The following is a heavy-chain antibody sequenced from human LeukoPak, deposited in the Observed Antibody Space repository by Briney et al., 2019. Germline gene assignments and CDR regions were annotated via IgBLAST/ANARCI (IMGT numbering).Heavy chain of an antibody. CDR2: IYYSGST. Sequence: SETLSLTCTVSGGSISSYYWSWIRQPPGKGLEWIGYIYYSGSTNYNPSLKSRVTISVDTSKNQFSLKLSSVTAADTAVYYCARQIAHYDILTGYYYYFDYWGQGTLVTVSS. J-gene: IGHJ4*02. D-gene: IGHD3-9*01. V-gene: IGHV4-59*08. CDR1: GGSISSYY. CDR3: ARQIAHYDILTGYYYYFDY.